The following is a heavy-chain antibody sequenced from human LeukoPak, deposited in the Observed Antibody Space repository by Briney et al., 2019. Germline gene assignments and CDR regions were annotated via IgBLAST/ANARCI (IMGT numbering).Heavy chain of an antibody. J-gene: IGHJ4*02. V-gene: IGHV3-74*01. CDR2: INSDGSST. Sequence: GGSLRLSCAASGFTFSSYWMHRVRQAPGKGLVWVSRINSDGSSTSYADSVKGRFTISRDNAKNTLYLQMNSLRAEDTAVYYCARVGADWSSDYWGQGTLVTVSS. D-gene: IGHD3-3*01. CDR1: GFTFSSYW. CDR3: ARVGADWSSDY.